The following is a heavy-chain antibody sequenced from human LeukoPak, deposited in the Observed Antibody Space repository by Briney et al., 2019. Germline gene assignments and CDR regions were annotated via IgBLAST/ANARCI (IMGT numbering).Heavy chain of an antibody. CDR2: IKQDGSEK. Sequence: GGSLRLSCAASGFTFSNYWMSWVRQAPGKGLEWVSNIKQDGSEKFYVDSVKGRFTISRDNAKNSLYLQINSLRAEDTAVYYCAREDSSGFSDYWGQGTLVTVSS. V-gene: IGHV3-7*01. D-gene: IGHD3-22*01. J-gene: IGHJ4*02. CDR1: GFTFSNYW. CDR3: AREDSSGFSDY.